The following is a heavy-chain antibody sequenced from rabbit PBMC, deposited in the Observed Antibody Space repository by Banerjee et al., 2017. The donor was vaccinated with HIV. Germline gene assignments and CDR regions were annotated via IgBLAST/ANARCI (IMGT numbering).Heavy chain of an antibody. J-gene: IGHJ6*01. D-gene: IGHD3-1*01. CDR1: GFTLSSYYM. Sequence: QEQLKESGGGLVQPGGSLKLSCKASGFTLSSYYMNWVRQAPGKGLEWIGCINTITGKTVYATWAKGRFTISRASSTTVFLQMTSLTAADTATYFCARSKPDGRANYGLWGPGTLVTVS. CDR2: INTITGKT. V-gene: IGHV1S45*01. CDR3: ARSKPDGRANYGL.